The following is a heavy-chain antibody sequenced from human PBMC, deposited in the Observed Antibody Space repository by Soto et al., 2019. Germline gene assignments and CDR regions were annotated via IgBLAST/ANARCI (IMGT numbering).Heavy chain of an antibody. CDR1: GGTFSSYA. CDR3: AGGQYCGGDCYRYYYYGMDV. D-gene: IGHD2-21*02. J-gene: IGHJ6*02. V-gene: IGHV1-69*06. Sequence: QVQLVQSGAEVKKPGSSVKVSCKASGGTFSSYAISWVRQAPGQGLEWMGGIIPIFGTANYAQKFQGRVTITADKSTSTAYMELSSLRSEETAEYYCAGGQYCGGDCYRYYYYGMDVWGQGTTVTVSS. CDR2: IIPIFGTA.